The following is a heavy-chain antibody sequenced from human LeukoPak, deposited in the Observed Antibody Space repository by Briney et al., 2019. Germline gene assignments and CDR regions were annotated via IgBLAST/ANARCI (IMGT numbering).Heavy chain of an antibody. J-gene: IGHJ6*02. Sequence: PSETLSLTCAVYGGSFSGYYWRWIRQPPGKGLEWIGEINHSGSTNYNPSLKSRVTISVDTSKNQFSLKLSSVTAADTAVYYCARGGIQQLGGNYYYYYGTDVWGQGTTVTVSS. CDR3: ARGGIQQLGGNYYYYYGTDV. CDR2: INHSGST. D-gene: IGHD6-13*01. CDR1: GGSFSGYY. V-gene: IGHV4-34*01.